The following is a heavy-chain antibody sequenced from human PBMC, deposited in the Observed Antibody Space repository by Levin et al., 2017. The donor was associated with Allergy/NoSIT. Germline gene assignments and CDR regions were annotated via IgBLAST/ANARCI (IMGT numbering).Heavy chain of an antibody. Sequence: SSETLSLTCAASGSTFSSNSMNWVRQAPGKGLEWVSSISSSGSYIYYADSVKCRFTISRDNTKNSLYLQMSNLIAEDTAVYYCARDMRYFDWLLVGDALDVWGQGTMVTVSS. CDR3: ARDMRYFDWLLVGDALDV. CDR1: GSTFSSNS. CDR2: ISSSGSYI. V-gene: IGHV3-21*01. D-gene: IGHD3-9*01. J-gene: IGHJ3*01.